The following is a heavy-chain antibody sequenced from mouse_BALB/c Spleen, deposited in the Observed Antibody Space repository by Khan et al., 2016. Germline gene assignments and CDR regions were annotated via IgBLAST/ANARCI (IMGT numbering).Heavy chain of an antibody. Sequence: VQLQQSGAELVKPGASVTLSCTASGFNIKDTYMHWVKQRPEQGLEWIGRIDPANGNTKYDPKFQCKATITADTSSNTAYLQLSSLTSEDTAVYYGASRLAYWGQGTLVTVSA. CDR1: GFNIKDTY. J-gene: IGHJ3*01. CDR2: IDPANGNT. CDR3: ASRLAY. V-gene: IGHV14-3*02.